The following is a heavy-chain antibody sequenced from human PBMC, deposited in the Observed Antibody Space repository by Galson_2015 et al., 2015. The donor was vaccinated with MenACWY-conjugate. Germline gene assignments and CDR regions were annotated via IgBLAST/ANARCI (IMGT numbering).Heavy chain of an antibody. J-gene: IGHJ4*02. CDR1: GYTFTTYA. Sequence: SVKVSCKASGYTFTTYAMHWVRQAPGQRLEWMGWINPANGNTKYSQNFQGRLTFTRDTSATTVYMELSSLRSEDTAMFYCVRESIVVVPVVLRGGYCACWGQGTLVSVSS. D-gene: IGHD2-15*01. CDR3: VRESIVVVPVVLRGGYCAC. V-gene: IGHV1-3*01. CDR2: INPANGNT.